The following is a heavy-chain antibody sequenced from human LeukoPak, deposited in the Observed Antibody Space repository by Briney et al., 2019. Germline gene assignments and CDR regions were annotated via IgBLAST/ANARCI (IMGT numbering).Heavy chain of an antibody. CDR2: MYYSGST. D-gene: IGHD3-10*01. J-gene: IGHJ4*02. CDR1: GGSIRGCTYY. V-gene: IGHV4-39*01. Sequence: SETLSLTCTVSGGSIRGCTYYWGWIRHPPGKGLEWIGSMYYSGSTYYNPSLKSRVTISVDTSKNQFSLKLSSVTAADTAIYYCATARLLWFGGVDYWGQGTLVTVSS. CDR3: ATARLLWFGGVDY.